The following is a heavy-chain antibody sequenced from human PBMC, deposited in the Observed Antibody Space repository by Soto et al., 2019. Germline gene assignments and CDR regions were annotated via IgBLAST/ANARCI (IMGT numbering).Heavy chain of an antibody. V-gene: IGHV3-30*18. CDR2: ISHDGSNT. J-gene: IGHJ4*02. Sequence: PVGSLRVSCAASGFTFSSYGMQWVRQAPGKGLEWVALISHDGSNTDYADSVKGRFIISSDNFQSILYLQMNRLRAEDTSVYYCAKDREARSTTWPYYWGEGTLVTVSS. D-gene: IGHD6-13*01. CDR3: AKDREARSTTWPYY. CDR1: GFTFSSYG.